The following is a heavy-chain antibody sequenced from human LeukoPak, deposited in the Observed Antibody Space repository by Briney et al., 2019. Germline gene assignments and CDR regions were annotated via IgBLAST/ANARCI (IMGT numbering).Heavy chain of an antibody. J-gene: IGHJ4*02. D-gene: IGHD5-18*01. CDR2: INHSGST. Sequence: SETLSLTCAVYGGSFSGYYFSWIRQPPGKGLEWIGEINHSGSTNYNPSLKSRVTISVDTSKNQFSLKLSSVTAADTAVYYCARGASWIQLMLLFDYWGQGTLVTVSS. CDR3: ARGASWIQLMLLFDY. V-gene: IGHV4-34*01. CDR1: GGSFSGYY.